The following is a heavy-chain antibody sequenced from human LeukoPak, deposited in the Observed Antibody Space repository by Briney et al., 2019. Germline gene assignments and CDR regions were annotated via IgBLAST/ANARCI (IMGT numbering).Heavy chain of an antibody. D-gene: IGHD2-8*01. CDR1: GGSISSYY. J-gene: IGHJ4*02. Sequence: SETLSLTCTVSGGSISSYYWSWIRQPPGKGLEWIGYIYTSGSTNYNPSLKSRVTISVDTSKNQFSLKLSSVTAADTAVYHCARQKWADYWGQGTLVTVSS. CDR3: ARQKWADY. V-gene: IGHV4-4*09. CDR2: IYTSGST.